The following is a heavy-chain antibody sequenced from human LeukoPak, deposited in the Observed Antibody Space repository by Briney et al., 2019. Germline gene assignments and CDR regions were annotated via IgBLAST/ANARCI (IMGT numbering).Heavy chain of an antibody. V-gene: IGHV3-23*01. CDR3: AKRCYYDSSGPSGDAFDI. CDR1: GFSFSSYA. D-gene: IGHD3-22*01. Sequence: GGSLRLFCAASGFSFSSYAMSWVRQAPGKGLEWVSTISGSGVSTYYAGSVKGRFTISRDNSKNTLYLQMNSLRAEDTALYYCAKRCYYDSSGPSGDAFDIWGQGTMVTVSS. CDR2: ISGSGVST. J-gene: IGHJ3*02.